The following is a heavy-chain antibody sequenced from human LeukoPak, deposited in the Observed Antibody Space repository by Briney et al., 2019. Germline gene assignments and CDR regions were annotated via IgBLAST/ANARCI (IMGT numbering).Heavy chain of an antibody. Sequence: PGGSLRLSCAASGFTFSDYYMSWIRQAPGKGLEWVSYISSSGSTIYYADSVKGRFTISRDNAKNSLYLQMNSLRAEDTAVYYCARDIEGSNEILEWLLWGQGTLVTVSS. J-gene: IGHJ4*02. CDR2: ISSSGSTI. D-gene: IGHD3-3*01. CDR1: GFTFSDYY. V-gene: IGHV3-11*04. CDR3: ARDIEGSNEILEWLL.